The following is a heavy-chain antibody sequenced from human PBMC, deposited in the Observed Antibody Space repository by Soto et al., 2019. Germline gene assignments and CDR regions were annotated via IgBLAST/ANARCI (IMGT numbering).Heavy chain of an antibody. CDR3: ARSGYDILTGEGLDFDY. V-gene: IGHV1-69*10. J-gene: IGHJ4*02. Sequence: GASVKVSCKASGYTFTGYYMHWVRQAPGQGLEWMEWINPNSGIANYAQKFQGRVTITADKSTSTAYMELSSLRSEDTAVYYCARSGYDILTGEGLDFDYWGQGTLVTVSS. CDR1: GYTFTGYY. D-gene: IGHD3-9*01. CDR2: INPNSGIA.